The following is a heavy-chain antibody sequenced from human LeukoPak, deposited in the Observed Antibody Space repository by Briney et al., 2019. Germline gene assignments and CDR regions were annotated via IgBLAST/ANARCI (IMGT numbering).Heavy chain of an antibody. V-gene: IGHV3-21*01. CDR3: VRAERSSGSSEYFQH. D-gene: IGHD5-12*01. Sequence: GGSLRLSCLASGFTFSRYSMKWVRQAPGKGLEWVSSISGSSNDKHYIDSVKGRFTISRDNTKNSLFLQMNSLRAEDTAVYYCVRAERSSGSSEYFQHWGQGTLVTVSS. J-gene: IGHJ1*01. CDR1: GFTFSRYS. CDR2: ISGSSNDK.